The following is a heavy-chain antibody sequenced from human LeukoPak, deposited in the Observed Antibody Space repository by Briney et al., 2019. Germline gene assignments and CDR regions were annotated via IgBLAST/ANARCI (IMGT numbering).Heavy chain of an antibody. J-gene: IGHJ6*03. D-gene: IGHD3-10*01. V-gene: IGHV3-48*01. CDR2: ISSSSSTI. CDR3: ARRSGGYYYYMDV. Sequence: GGPLRLSCAASGFTFSSYSMNWVRQAPGKGLEWVSYISSSSSTIYYADSVKGRFTISRDNAKNSLYLQMNSLRAEDTAVYYCARRSGGYYYYMDVWGKGTTVTVSS. CDR1: GFTFSSYS.